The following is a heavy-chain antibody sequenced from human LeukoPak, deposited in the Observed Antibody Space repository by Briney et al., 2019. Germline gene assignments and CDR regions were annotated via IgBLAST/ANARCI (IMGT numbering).Heavy chain of an antibody. J-gene: IGHJ3*02. D-gene: IGHD3-22*01. Sequence: ASVKVSCKASGGTFSSYAISWVRQAPGQGLEWMGGIIPIFGTANYAQKFQGRVTITADESTSTAYMELSSLRSEDTAVYYCARDGTYYYDSSGYYKDAFDIWGQGTMVTVSS. V-gene: IGHV1-69*13. CDR1: GGTFSSYA. CDR3: ARDGTYYYDSSGYYKDAFDI. CDR2: IIPIFGTA.